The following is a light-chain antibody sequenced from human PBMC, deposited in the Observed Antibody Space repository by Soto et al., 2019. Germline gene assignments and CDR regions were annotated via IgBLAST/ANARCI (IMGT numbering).Light chain of an antibody. CDR3: SSYAGNNNVV. CDR1: SSDVGDYKF. V-gene: IGLV2-8*01. Sequence: QSALTQPPSASGSPGQSVTISCTGTSSDVGDYKFVSWYQQHPGKAPKLLIYEVSRRPSGVPDRFSGSKSGNTASLTVSGIQAEDEADYYCSSYAGNNNVVFGGGTKLTGL. J-gene: IGLJ2*01. CDR2: EVS.